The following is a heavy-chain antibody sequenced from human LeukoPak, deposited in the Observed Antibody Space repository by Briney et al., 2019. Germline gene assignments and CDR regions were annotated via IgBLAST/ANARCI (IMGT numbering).Heavy chain of an antibody. D-gene: IGHD3-22*01. CDR1: GGSFSGYY. V-gene: IGHV4-34*01. J-gene: IGHJ3*02. CDR2: INHSGST. CDR3: ARRFTYYYDSSGPSGRAFDI. Sequence: SETLSLTCAVYGGSFSGYYWSWIRQPPGKGLEWIGEINHSGSTNYNPSLKSRVTISVDTSKNQFSLKLSSVTAADTAVYYCARRFTYYYDSSGPSGRAFDIWGQGTMVTVSS.